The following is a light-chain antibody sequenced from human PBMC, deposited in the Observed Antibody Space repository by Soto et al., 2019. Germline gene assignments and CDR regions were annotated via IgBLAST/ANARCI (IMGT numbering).Light chain of an antibody. CDR2: DAS. CDR1: QSVSSY. Sequence: EIVLTQSPATLSLSPGERATLSCRASQSVSSYLAWYQQKPGQAPRLLIYDASNRATGIPARFSGSVSGTDFPLTISSLDPEDCAVYYCQQRSNWPITFGQGTRLEIK. J-gene: IGKJ5*01. CDR3: QQRSNWPIT. V-gene: IGKV3-11*01.